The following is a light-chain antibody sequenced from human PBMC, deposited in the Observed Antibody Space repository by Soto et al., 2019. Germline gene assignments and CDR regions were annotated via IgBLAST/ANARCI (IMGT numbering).Light chain of an antibody. CDR3: QSYDSSLTVV. J-gene: IGLJ2*01. V-gene: IGLV1-40*01. Sequence: QSVLTQPPSVSGAPGQRVTISCTGSSSNIGEGYDLHWYQQFPGTTPKFLIYGNTNRPSGVPDRFSASKSGTSASLDITGLQAEDEAEYFCQSYDSSLTVVFGGGTKVTVL. CDR1: SSNIGEGYD. CDR2: GNT.